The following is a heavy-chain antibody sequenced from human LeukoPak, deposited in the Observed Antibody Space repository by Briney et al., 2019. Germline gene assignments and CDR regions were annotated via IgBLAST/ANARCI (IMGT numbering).Heavy chain of an antibody. CDR1: GGSMSRYY. CDR2: IYYSGST. CDR3: ARERSSGVSHAIDC. V-gene: IGHV4-59*01. Sequence: PSETLSLTCTVSGGSMSRYYWSWSRQPPGKGLEWIGDIYYSGSTNYNPSLNSRVTISVDTSKSQFSLKLSSVTAADTAVYYCARERSSGVSHAIDCWGQGTLVTVSS. J-gene: IGHJ4*02. D-gene: IGHD6-19*01.